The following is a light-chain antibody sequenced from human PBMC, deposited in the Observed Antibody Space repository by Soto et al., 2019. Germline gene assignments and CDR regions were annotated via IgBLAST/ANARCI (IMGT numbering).Light chain of an antibody. J-gene: IGLJ1*01. Sequence: SVLRQPPSVSGAPGQRVTISCTGSSSNIGAGYDVHWYQQLPGTAPKLLIYGNSNRPSGVPDRFSGSKSGTSASLAITGLQAEDEADYYCQSYDSSLSGWVFGTGTKVTVL. CDR2: GNS. V-gene: IGLV1-40*01. CDR3: QSYDSSLSGWV. CDR1: SSNIGAGYD.